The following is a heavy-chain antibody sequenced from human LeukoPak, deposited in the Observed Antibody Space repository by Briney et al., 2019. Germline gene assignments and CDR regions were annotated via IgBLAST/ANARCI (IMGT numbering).Heavy chain of an antibody. J-gene: IGHJ4*02. V-gene: IGHV3-23*01. CDR1: GFTFSSYA. D-gene: IGHD6-13*01. CDR2: ISGSGVST. Sequence: SGGSLRLSCAASGFTFSSYAMSWVRQAPGKGLEWVSAISGSGVSTYYADSVKGRFTISRDNSKNTLYLQMNSLGAEDTAVYYCAKVYPGLAAPSFDYWGQGTLVTVSS. CDR3: AKVYPGLAAPSFDY.